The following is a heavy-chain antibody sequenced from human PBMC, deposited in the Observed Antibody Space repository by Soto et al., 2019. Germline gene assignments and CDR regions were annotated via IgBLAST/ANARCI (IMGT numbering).Heavy chain of an antibody. CDR1: GYTFTSYD. J-gene: IGHJ6*02. V-gene: IGHV1-8*01. CDR2: MNPNSGNT. Sequence: ASVKVSCKASGYTFTSYDINWVRQATGQGLEWMGWMNPNSGNTGYAQKFQGRVTMTRNTSISTAYMELSSLRSEDTAVYYCARGHYGSGSYSLTYYYYYGMDVSGQGTTVTVSS. D-gene: IGHD3-10*01. CDR3: ARGHYGSGSYSLTYYYYYGMDV.